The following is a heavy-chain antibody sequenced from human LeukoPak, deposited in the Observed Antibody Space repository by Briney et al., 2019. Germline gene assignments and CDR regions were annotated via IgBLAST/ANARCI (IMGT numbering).Heavy chain of an antibody. CDR1: SVSFSGYY. V-gene: IGHV4-34*01. CDR3: ARAEGEIYYRSGSNNWFDP. J-gene: IGHJ5*02. D-gene: IGHD3-10*01. CDR2: INDRGST. Sequence: SETLSLTCAVYSVSFSGYYWSWIRQPPGKGLEWIGDINDRGSTNYNPSVKSRVTISVDTSKNQFSLKLTSVTAADTAVVYCARAEGEIYYRSGSNNWFDPWGQGTLVTVSS.